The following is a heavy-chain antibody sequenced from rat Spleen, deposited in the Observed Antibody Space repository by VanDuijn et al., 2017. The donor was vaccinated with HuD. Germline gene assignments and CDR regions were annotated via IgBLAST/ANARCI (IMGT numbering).Heavy chain of an antibody. CDR3: TREETLYWYFDF. J-gene: IGHJ1*01. CDR2: ISTGGDNT. CDR1: GFTFNNYW. V-gene: IGHV5-31*01. D-gene: IGHD3-4*01. Sequence: EVQLVESGGGLVRPGRSLKLSCVASGFTFNNYWMTWIRQAPGKGLEWVASISTGGDNTYYRDSVKGRFTISRDDAKSILYLQMNSLRSEDTATYYCTREETLYWYFDFWGPGTMVTVSS.